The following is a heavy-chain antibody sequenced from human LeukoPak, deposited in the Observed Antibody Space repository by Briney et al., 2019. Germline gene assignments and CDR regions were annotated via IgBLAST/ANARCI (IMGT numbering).Heavy chain of an antibody. Sequence: GGSLRLSCAASGFTFSDFRINWVRRAPGKGLEWVASIVPDGSEKYYVDAVKGRFTISRDNAKNSLYLQMNNLRVEDTAIYYCARDDGFSCFSYWGQGTLVLVTS. CDR1: GFTFSDFR. CDR2: IVPDGSEK. D-gene: IGHD5-24*01. J-gene: IGHJ4*02. V-gene: IGHV3-7*01. CDR3: ARDDGFSCFSY.